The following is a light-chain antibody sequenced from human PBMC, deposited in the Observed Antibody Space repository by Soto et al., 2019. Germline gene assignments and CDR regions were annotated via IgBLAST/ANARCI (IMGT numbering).Light chain of an antibody. CDR2: GAS. CDR1: QSVNSY. J-gene: IGKJ2*02. V-gene: IGKV3-11*01. Sequence: EIVLTQSPATLSLSLGERATLSCRASQSVNSYLAWYQHKPGQAPRLLIYGASNRATGIPARFSAGGSGTDFTLSISSLEPEDFAVYYCQQCSDWPRTFGQGTKVDIK. CDR3: QQCSDWPRT.